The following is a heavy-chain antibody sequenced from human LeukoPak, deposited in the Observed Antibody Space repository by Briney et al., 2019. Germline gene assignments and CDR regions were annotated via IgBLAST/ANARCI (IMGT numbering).Heavy chain of an antibody. CDR3: ASSSREY. CDR1: GFTISNHW. D-gene: IGHD6-13*01. CDR2: IKQDGSEK. Sequence: GGSLRLSCAASGFTISNHWMSWVRQAPGKGLEWVANIKQDGSEKYYVDSVKGRFTISRDNAKNSLYLQMNSLRAEDTAVYYCASSSREYWGQGTLVTVSS. V-gene: IGHV3-7*01. J-gene: IGHJ4*02.